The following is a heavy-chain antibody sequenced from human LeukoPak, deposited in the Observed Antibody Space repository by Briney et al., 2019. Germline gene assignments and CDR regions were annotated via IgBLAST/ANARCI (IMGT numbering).Heavy chain of an antibody. V-gene: IGHV4-30-4*08. CDR1: GGSISSGDYY. CDR3: AKLGLLNWFDP. J-gene: IGHJ5*02. CDR2: IYYSGST. Sequence: SRTLSLTCTVSGGSISSGDYYWSWIRQPPGKGLEWIGYIYYSGSTYYNPSLKSRVTISVDTSKNQFSLKLSSVTAADTAVYYCAKLGLLNWFDPWGQGTLVTVSS. D-gene: IGHD6-13*01.